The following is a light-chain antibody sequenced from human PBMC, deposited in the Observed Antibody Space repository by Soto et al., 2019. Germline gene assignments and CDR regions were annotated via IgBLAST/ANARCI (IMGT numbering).Light chain of an antibody. V-gene: IGLV2-23*02. J-gene: IGLJ2*01. Sequence: QSVLTQPASVSGSPGQSITISCTGTSSDVGSYDLVTWYQQHPGTAPKLMIYEATKRPPGVSDRFSGSKSGNTASLTISGLQAEDEADYYCCSYAGSTTFVVFGGGTQVTVL. CDR1: SSDVGSYDL. CDR3: CSYAGSTTFVV. CDR2: EAT.